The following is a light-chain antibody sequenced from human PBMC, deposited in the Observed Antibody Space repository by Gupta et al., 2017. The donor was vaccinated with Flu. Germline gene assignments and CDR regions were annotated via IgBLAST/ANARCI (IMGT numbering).Light chain of an antibody. CDR3: QSYDIGLSGPYV. Sequence: QSVLTQPPSVSGAPGHRLPFPCPASISHIGAGHDVNWYQQRQGTAPKLLIYGNSNRPSGVPDRVSVSKSGTSASLAITGLQAEDEADYYCQSYDIGLSGPYVFGTGTKVTVL. CDR1: ISHIGAGHD. CDR2: GNS. J-gene: IGLJ1*01. V-gene: IGLV1-40*01.